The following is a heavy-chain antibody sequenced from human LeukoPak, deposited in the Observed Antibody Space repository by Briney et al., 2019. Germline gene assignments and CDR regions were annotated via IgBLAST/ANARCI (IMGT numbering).Heavy chain of an antibody. Sequence: SETLSLTCGVSGGFFSSHYWTWIRQPPGKGLEWIGEINPRGSTNYNPSLESRVTVSADTSRNQLSLSLTSVTAADSAVYFCARGLRQGSAWSWGPKEKSYQYMDVWGTGTTVIVSS. J-gene: IGHJ6*04. CDR1: GGFFSSHY. D-gene: IGHD6-19*01. CDR2: INPRGST. CDR3: ARGLRQGSAWSWGPKEKSYQYMDV. V-gene: IGHV4-34*01.